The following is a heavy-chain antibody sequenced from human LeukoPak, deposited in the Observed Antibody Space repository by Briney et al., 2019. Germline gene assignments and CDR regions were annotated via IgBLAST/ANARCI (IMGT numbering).Heavy chain of an antibody. V-gene: IGHV1-69*01. CDR1: GGTFSSYA. CDR2: IIPIFGTA. J-gene: IGHJ6*01. Sequence: ASVKVSCKASGGTFSSYAISWVRQAPGQGLEWMGGIIPIFGTANYAQKFQGRVTITADESTSTAYMELSSLRSEDTAVYYCASNLVLTGYYPYYYGMDVWGPRDHGHRLL. D-gene: IGHD3-9*01. CDR3: ASNLVLTGYYPYYYGMDV.